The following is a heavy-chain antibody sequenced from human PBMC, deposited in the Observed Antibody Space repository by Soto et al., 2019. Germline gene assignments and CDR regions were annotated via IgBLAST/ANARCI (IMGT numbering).Heavy chain of an antibody. D-gene: IGHD3-3*01. J-gene: IGHJ4*02. CDR3: ARDKRDLRFLEWSYYFDY. Sequence: QVQLVESGGGVVQPGRSLRLSCAASGFTFSSCAMHWVRQAPGKGLEWVALISYDGSSKYYADSVKGRFTISRDNSKNTLDLQVNSLRAEDTAVYYCARDKRDLRFLEWSYYFDYWGQGTLVTVSS. V-gene: IGHV3-30-3*01. CDR1: GFTFSSCA. CDR2: ISYDGSSK.